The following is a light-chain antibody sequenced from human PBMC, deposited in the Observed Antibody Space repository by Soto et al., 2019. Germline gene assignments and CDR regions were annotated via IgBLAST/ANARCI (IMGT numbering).Light chain of an antibody. CDR1: QSVSSN. J-gene: IGKJ1*01. Sequence: EIVMTQSPATLSVSPGERATLSCRASQSVSSNLAWYQQKPGQAPRLLIYGASTRATGIPARFSGSGSETEFTLTISSLQSKDFAVYYCQQYNNWPWTFGQGTKVDIK. V-gene: IGKV3-15*01. CDR3: QQYNNWPWT. CDR2: GAS.